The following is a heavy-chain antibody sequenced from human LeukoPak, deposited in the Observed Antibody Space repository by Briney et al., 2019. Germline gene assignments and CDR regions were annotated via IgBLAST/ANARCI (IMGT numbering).Heavy chain of an antibody. Sequence: RASVKVSCKASGYTFTSYGISWVRQAPGQGLEWMGWISAYNGNTNYAQKLQGRVTMTTDTPTSTAYMELRSLRSDDTAVYYCARGSIGMVKVYEDGMDVWGQGTTVTVSS. J-gene: IGHJ6*02. CDR1: GYTFTSYG. D-gene: IGHD2-8*01. CDR3: ARGSIGMVKVYEDGMDV. V-gene: IGHV1-18*01. CDR2: ISAYNGNT.